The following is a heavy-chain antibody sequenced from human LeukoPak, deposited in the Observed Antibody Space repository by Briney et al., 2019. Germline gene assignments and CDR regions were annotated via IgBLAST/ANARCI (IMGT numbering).Heavy chain of an antibody. Sequence: PSETLSLTCAVYGGSFSGYYWSWIRQPPGKGLEWIGEINHSGSTNYNPSLKSRVTISVDTSKNQFSLKLSSVTAADTAVYYCARSRDGYNHSRYFDLWGRGTLVTVSS. J-gene: IGHJ2*01. CDR2: INHSGST. CDR3: ARSRDGYNHSRYFDL. V-gene: IGHV4-34*01. D-gene: IGHD5-24*01. CDR1: GGSFSGYY.